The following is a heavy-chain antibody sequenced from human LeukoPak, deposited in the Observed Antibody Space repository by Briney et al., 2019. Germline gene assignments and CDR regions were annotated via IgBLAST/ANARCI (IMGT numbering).Heavy chain of an antibody. CDR2: INPNGGGT. V-gene: IGHV1-2*02. CDR1: GYTFIDYY. CDR3: ARDRAPAGTWSDY. Sequence: ASVKVSCKASGYTFIDYYMNWVRQAPGQGLEWMGWINPNGGGTNYAQKFQGRVTMTRDTSISTAYMELRSLRSDDTAVYYCARDRAPAGTWSDYWGQGTLVTVSS. D-gene: IGHD6-13*01. J-gene: IGHJ4*02.